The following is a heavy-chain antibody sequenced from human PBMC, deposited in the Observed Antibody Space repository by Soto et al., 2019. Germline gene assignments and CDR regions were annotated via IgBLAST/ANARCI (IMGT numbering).Heavy chain of an antibody. CDR1: GGSFSGYY. J-gene: IGHJ6*02. V-gene: IGHV4-34*01. D-gene: IGHD5-12*01. Sequence: SETLSLTCAVYGGSFSGYYWSWIRQPPGKGLEWIGEINHSGSTNYNPSLKSRVTISVDTSMNQFSLKLSSVTAADTAVYYCARAVYSGYDFGYYYGMDVWGQGTTVTVSS. CDR3: ARAVYSGYDFGYYYGMDV. CDR2: INHSGST.